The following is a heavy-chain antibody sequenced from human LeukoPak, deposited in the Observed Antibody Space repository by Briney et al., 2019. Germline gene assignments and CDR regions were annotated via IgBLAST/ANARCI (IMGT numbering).Heavy chain of an antibody. CDR3: ARVVVPAAMDYYYGMDV. Sequence: ASVKVSCKASGYTFTGYAMHWVRQAPGQRLEWMGWINAGNGNTKYSQKFQGRVTITRDTSASTAYMELSSLRSEDTAVYYCARVVVPAAMDYYYGMDVWGKGTTVTVSS. V-gene: IGHV1-3*01. J-gene: IGHJ6*04. CDR1: GYTFTGYA. CDR2: INAGNGNT. D-gene: IGHD2-2*01.